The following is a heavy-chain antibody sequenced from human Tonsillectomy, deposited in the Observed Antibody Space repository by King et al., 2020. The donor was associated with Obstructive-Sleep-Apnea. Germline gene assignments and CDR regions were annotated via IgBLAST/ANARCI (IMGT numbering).Heavy chain of an antibody. CDR1: GFTFSSYG. CDR2: IWYDGSIK. V-gene: IGHV3-33*06. J-gene: IGHJ4*02. CDR3: AKELGRSSLKEGRYYFDY. Sequence: QLVQSGGGVVQPGRSLRLSCAASGFTFSSYGIHWVRQAPGKGLEWVAVIWYDGSIKYYADSVKGRFTISRDNSKNTLYLQMHSLRVEDTAVYYCAKELGRSSLKEGRYYFDYWGQGTLVTVSS. D-gene: IGHD6-13*01.